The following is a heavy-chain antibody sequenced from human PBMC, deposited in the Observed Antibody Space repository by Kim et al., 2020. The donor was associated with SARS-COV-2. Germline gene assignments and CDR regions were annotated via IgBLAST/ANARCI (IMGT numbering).Heavy chain of an antibody. V-gene: IGHV4-31*02. CDR2: T. J-gene: IGHJ4*02. CDR3: ARTAGTYCFDY. Sequence: TYYNPTLKSRVTISVDTSKNQYSLKLGSVTAAETAVYYCARTAGTYCFDYWGQGTLVTVSS. D-gene: IGHD6-13*01.